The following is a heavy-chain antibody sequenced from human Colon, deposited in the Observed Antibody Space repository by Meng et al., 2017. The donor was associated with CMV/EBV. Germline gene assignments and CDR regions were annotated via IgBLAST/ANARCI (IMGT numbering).Heavy chain of an antibody. CDR1: GFIFSHYS. J-gene: IGHJ4*02. CDR2: IRFDGSQQ. D-gene: IGHD3-3*02. CDR3: ATDHLWGMPN. V-gene: IGHV3-30*02. Sequence: QVQLVESGGGVVQPGASLRLSCVTSGFIFSHYSMQWVRQSPGKGLEWVAHIRFDGSQQFYVQSVKGRFTVSRHDPKNTLYLQMNDLRPEDTGVYYCATDHLWGMPNWGRGTLVTVSS.